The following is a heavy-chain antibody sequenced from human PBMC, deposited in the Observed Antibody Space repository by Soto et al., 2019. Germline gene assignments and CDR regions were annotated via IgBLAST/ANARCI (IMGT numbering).Heavy chain of an antibody. V-gene: IGHV4-34*01. D-gene: IGHD6-19*01. Sequence: QVQLQQWGAGLLKPSETLSLTCAVYGGSFSGYYWSWIRQPPGKGLEWIGEINHSGSTNYNPSLKSRVTISVDTSKNQFSLKLSSVTAADTAVYYCARGWAAGTKKKNYYYYGMDVWGQGTTVTVSS. CDR1: GGSFSGYY. CDR3: ARGWAAGTKKKNYYYYGMDV. J-gene: IGHJ6*02. CDR2: INHSGST.